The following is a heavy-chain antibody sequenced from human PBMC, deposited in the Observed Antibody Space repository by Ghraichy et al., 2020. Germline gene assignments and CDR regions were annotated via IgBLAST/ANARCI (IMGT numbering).Heavy chain of an antibody. CDR2: IKEDGSET. J-gene: IGHJ5*02. CDR3: ARDPLARDGYNSLDP. CDR1: GFTFRSYW. D-gene: IGHD5-24*01. Sequence: GGSLRLSCAASGFTFRSYWMSWVRQAPGTGLEWVSNIKEDGSETCYVDSVKGRFTISRDNAKNSLYLQMNSLRAEDTAVYYCARDPLARDGYNSLDPCGQGTLVTVAS. V-gene: IGHV3-7*01.